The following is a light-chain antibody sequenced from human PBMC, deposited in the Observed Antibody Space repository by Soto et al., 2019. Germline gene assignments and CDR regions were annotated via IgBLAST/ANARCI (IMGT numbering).Light chain of an antibody. Sequence: EIVITQSPTPPSVSSGERANLSFRASQSVSSYLAWYQQRPGQAPRLLIYGASTRATGIPARFSGSGSGTEFTLTISSLQSEDFAVYYCQQYNNWPRTFGQGTKVDIK. CDR1: QSVSSY. CDR2: GAS. CDR3: QQYNNWPRT. V-gene: IGKV3-15*01. J-gene: IGKJ1*01.